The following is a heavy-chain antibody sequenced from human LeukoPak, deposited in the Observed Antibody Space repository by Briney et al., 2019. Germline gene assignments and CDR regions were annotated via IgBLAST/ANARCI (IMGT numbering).Heavy chain of an antibody. D-gene: IGHD5-24*01. CDR2: IYSGGST. Sequence: GGSLRLSCAASGFTVSSNYMSWVRQAPGKGLEWVSVIYSGGSTYYADSVKGRFTISRDNSKNTLYLQMNSLRAEDTAVYYCAKDRHIVPQMVDIWGQGTMVTVSS. V-gene: IGHV3-53*01. J-gene: IGHJ3*02. CDR3: AKDRHIVPQMVDI. CDR1: GFTVSSNY.